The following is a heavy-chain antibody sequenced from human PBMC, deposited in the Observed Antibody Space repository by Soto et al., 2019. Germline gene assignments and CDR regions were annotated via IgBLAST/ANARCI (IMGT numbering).Heavy chain of an antibody. V-gene: IGHV3-30-3*01. CDR2: ISYDGSNK. J-gene: IGHJ3*02. CDR1: GFTFSSYA. CDR3: ARESSPDIVGVPAAVAFDS. Sequence: PGGSLRLSCAASGFTFSSYAMHWVRQAPGKGLEWVAVISYDGSNKYYADSVKGRFTISRDNSKNTLYLQMNSLRAEDTAVYYCARESSPDIVGVPAAVAFDSWGEGTMVHVS. D-gene: IGHD2-2*01.